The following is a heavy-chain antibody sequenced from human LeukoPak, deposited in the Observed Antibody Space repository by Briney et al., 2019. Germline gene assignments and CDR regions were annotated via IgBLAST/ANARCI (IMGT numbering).Heavy chain of an antibody. J-gene: IGHJ3*02. D-gene: IGHD3-10*01. CDR1: GYTFTGYY. V-gene: IGHV1-2*02. CDR3: ARDAGSGSQLADAFDI. Sequence: ASVNVSCKASGYTFTGYYMHWVRQAPGQGLEWMGWINPNSCGTNYAQKFQGRVTMARDTSISTAYMELSRLRSDDTAVYYCARDAGSGSQLADAFDIWGQGTMVTVSS. CDR2: INPNSCGT.